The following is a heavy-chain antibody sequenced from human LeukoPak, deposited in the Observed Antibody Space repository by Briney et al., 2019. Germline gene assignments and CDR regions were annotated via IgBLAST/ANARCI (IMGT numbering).Heavy chain of an antibody. CDR1: GFTFSTYS. D-gene: IGHD6-6*01. V-gene: IGHV3-48*04. CDR2: ISRRGSTI. J-gene: IGHJ3*02. CDR3: AGAFSSFAGDAFDI. Sequence: PGGSLRLSCAASGFTFSTYSMNWVRQAAGKGLEWVSYISRRGSTIYYADSVKGRFIISRDNAKNPLYLQMNSLRAEDTAVYYCAGAFSSFAGDAFDIWGQGTMVTVSS.